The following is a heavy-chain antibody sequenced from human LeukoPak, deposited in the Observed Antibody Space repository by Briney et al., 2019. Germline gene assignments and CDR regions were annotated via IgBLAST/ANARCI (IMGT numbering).Heavy chain of an antibody. CDR1: GFTFSSYA. V-gene: IGHV3-23*01. CDR2: VSSNGAKT. J-gene: IGHJ4*02. CDR3: AKARGVPAAKYYFDY. Sequence: GGSLRLSCAASGFTFSSYAITWVRQAPGKGLEWVSAVSSNGAKTYYADSVKGRFTISRDNYKNTLYLQMISLRAEDTAVYYCAKARGVPAAKYYFDYWGQGTLVTVSS. D-gene: IGHD2-2*01.